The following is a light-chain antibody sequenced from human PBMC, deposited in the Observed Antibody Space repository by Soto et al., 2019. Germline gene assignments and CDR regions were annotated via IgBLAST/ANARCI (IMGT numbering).Light chain of an antibody. CDR2: AAS. Sequence: AIQMTQSPASLSASVGDRVTISCRASQGIRNDLGRYQQKPGEAPKLLIYAASTLQSGVPSRFSGTGSGTDFTLTISSLQPEDFATYYCLQDYSYPRTFGQGTKVESK. CDR3: LQDYSYPRT. CDR1: QGIRND. J-gene: IGKJ1*01. V-gene: IGKV1-6*01.